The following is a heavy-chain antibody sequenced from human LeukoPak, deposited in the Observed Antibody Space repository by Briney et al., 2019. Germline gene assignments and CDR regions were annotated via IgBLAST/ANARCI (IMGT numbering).Heavy chain of an antibody. Sequence: PGGSLRLSCAASGFTFSSYSMNWVRQAPGKGLEWVAVISYDGRNKYYGDSVKGRFAISRDNSNKTLYLQMNSLTAEDTAVYYCARDTNRRTFDIWGQGTMVTVSA. CDR3: ARDTNRRTFDI. CDR2: ISYDGRNK. D-gene: IGHD1-1*01. J-gene: IGHJ3*02. CDR1: GFTFSSYS. V-gene: IGHV3-30*03.